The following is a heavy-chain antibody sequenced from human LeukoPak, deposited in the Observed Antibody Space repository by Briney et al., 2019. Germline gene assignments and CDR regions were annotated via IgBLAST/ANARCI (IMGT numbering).Heavy chain of an antibody. V-gene: IGHV3-43*02. CDR1: GFTFDDYA. CDR2: ISGDGGST. CDR3: AKSKTYYYGSGSHRFDY. Sequence: GGSLRLFCAASGFTFDDYAMHWVRQAPGKGLEWVSLISGDGGSTYYADSVKGRFTISRDNSKNSLYLQMNSLRTEDTALYYCAKSKTYYYGSGSHRFDYWGQGTLVTVSS. D-gene: IGHD3-10*01. J-gene: IGHJ4*02.